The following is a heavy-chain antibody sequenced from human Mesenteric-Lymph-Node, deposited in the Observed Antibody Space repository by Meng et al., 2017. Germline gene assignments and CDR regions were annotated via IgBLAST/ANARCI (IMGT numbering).Heavy chain of an antibody. V-gene: IGHV7-4-1*02. Sequence: QEQLVQGASELKKPGASVKVSCKASGYTFTSFAINWVRQAPGQGLVWVGRINTNIGNPAYAQGFTVPFVFSLDTSVSTAYLQISSLKAEDTAVYYCARESPFDPWGQGTLVTVSS. CDR1: GYTFTSFA. CDR2: INTNIGNP. J-gene: IGHJ5*02. CDR3: ARESPFDP.